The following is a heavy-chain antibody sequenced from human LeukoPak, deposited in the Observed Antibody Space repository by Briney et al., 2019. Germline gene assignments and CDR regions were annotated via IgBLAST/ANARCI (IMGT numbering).Heavy chain of an antibody. Sequence: ASDKVSCKASGYTFTGYYMHWVRRAPGQGLEWMGWINPNSGGTNYAQKFQGRVTMTRDTSISTAYMELSRLRSDDTAVYYCAFQYGDYWYFDLWGRGTLVTVSS. J-gene: IGHJ2*01. CDR3: AFQYGDYWYFDL. V-gene: IGHV1-2*02. CDR2: INPNSGGT. D-gene: IGHD4-17*01. CDR1: GYTFTGYY.